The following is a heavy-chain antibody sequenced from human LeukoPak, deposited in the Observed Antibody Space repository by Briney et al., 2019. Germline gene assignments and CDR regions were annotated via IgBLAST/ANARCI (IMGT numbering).Heavy chain of an antibody. CDR2: ISTYNGYT. V-gene: IGHV1-18*01. CDR1: GYIITDSYS. CDR3: ARADNGAREGFDY. J-gene: IGHJ4*02. Sequence: ASVKVSCKASGYIITDSYSITWVRQAPGQGLEWMGYISTYNGYTNYAQNLQGRVSMTTDTSTNTAYMELRSLRSDDTAVYYCARADNGAREGFDYWGQGTLVTVSS. D-gene: IGHD1-1*01.